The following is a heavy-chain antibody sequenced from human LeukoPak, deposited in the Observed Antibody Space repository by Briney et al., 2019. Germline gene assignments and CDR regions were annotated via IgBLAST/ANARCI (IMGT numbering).Heavy chain of an antibody. CDR1: GFTVSNNY. D-gene: IGHD4-17*01. Sequence: GGSLRLSCAASGFTVSNNYMTWVRQVPGKGLEWVSLIYSGGSTYYADSVKGRFTISRDNSKNTVYLQMNSLRAEDTAVYYCARDEDYGDYEYLDLWGRGTLVTVSS. CDR2: IYSGGST. CDR3: ARDEDYGDYEYLDL. V-gene: IGHV3-66*01. J-gene: IGHJ2*01.